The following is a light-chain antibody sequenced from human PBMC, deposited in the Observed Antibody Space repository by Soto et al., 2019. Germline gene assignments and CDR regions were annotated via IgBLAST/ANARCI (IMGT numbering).Light chain of an antibody. V-gene: IGKV1-5*01. Sequence: DIQMTQSPSTLSASVGDTVTVTRRASQSVSGWLAWYQQKPGEAPKLLVYDSSTLQSGVPSRFSGSGFGAEFTLTISRLEPEDFAVYYCQQYGSSPPWTFGQGTKVDIK. J-gene: IGKJ1*01. CDR2: DSS. CDR3: QQYGSSPPWT. CDR1: QSVSGW.